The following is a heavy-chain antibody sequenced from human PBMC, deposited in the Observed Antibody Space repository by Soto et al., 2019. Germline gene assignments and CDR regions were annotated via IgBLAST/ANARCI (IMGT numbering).Heavy chain of an antibody. CDR2: ITNGGTTI. J-gene: IGHJ4*02. CDR1: GFTFSSYS. Sequence: PGGSLRLSCAASGFTFSSYSMNWVRQAPGKGLEWISYITNGGTTIYYADSVKGRFTISRDNAKNSLYLQMNSLRDEDTAVYYCARDLGDYWGQGTLVTVSS. CDR3: ARDLGDY. V-gene: IGHV3-48*02.